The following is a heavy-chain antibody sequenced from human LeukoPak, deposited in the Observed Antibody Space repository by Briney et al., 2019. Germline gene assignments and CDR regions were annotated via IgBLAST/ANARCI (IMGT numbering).Heavy chain of an antibody. J-gene: IGHJ5*02. CDR1: GFTVSSSH. CDR3: ARGYCNGGSCYSVWFDP. V-gene: IGHV3-53*01. Sequence: GGSLRLSCAASGFTVSSSHMNWVRQAPGKGLEWVSVLYSGGSTYYADSVKGRFIISRDNSKNTLYLQMNSLRAEDTAVYYCARGYCNGGSCYSVWFDPWGQGTLVTVSS. CDR2: LYSGGST. D-gene: IGHD2-15*01.